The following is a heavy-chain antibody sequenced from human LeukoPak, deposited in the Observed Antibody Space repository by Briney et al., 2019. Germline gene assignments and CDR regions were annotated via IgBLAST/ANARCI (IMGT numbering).Heavy chain of an antibody. CDR2: ISSNGGST. Sequence: PGGSLRLSCAASGFTFSSYAMHWVRQAPGKGLEYVSAISSNGGSTSYANSVKGRFTISRDNSKNTLYLQMGSLRAEDMAVYYCATLTVTTFWGQGTLVTVSS. D-gene: IGHD4-17*01. J-gene: IGHJ4*02. CDR1: GFTFSSYA. V-gene: IGHV3-64*01. CDR3: ATLTVTTF.